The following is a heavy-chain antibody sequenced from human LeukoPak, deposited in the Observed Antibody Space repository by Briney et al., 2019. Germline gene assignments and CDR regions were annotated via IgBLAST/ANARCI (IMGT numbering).Heavy chain of an antibody. Sequence: GGSLRLSCAASGFSLSNYGMHWVRQAPGKGLEWVAALLYDGNTKHYADSVRGRFTISRDISKNTFYVQMNSLTAEVTAVYYCARDHRPEIQYYYMDVWGKGTTVAVSS. J-gene: IGHJ6*03. V-gene: IGHV3-33*01. D-gene: IGHD1-14*01. CDR3: ARDHRPEIQYYYMDV. CDR1: GFSLSNYG. CDR2: LLYDGNTK.